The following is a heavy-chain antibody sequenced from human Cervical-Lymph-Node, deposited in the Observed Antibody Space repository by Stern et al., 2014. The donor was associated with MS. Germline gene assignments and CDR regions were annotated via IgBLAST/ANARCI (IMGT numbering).Heavy chain of an antibody. V-gene: IGHV1-46*01. CDR2: INPSAGNT. J-gene: IGHJ4*02. CDR1: GYSFTSYF. CDR3: ARDEGADY. Sequence: QLVQSGAEVKKLGASVKVSCMASGYSFTSYFINWVRQAPGQGLEWMGIINPSAGNTNYAQKFQGRVVMTSDTSTGTVYMELSSLRSEDTAVYYCARDEGADYWGQGTLVTVSS.